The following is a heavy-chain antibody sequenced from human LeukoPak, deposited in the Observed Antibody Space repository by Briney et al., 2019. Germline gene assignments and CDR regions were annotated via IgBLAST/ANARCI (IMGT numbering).Heavy chain of an antibody. CDR3: ARFRVSGDWWFDP. CDR1: GGTFSSYA. CDR2: IIPIFGTA. J-gene: IGHJ5*02. V-gene: IGHV1-69*13. Sequence: GASVKVSCKASGGTFSSYAISWVRQAPGQGLEWMGGIIPIFGTANYAQKFQGRVTITADESTSTAYMELRSLRSDDTAVYYCARFRVSGDWWFDPWGQGTLVTVSS. D-gene: IGHD3/OR15-3a*01.